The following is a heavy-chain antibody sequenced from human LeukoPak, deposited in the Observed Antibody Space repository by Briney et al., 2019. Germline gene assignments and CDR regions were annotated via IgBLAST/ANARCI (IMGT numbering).Heavy chain of an antibody. J-gene: IGHJ4*02. CDR2: IYYSGST. CDR3: TRGEMGHLDY. D-gene: IGHD2-8*01. Sequence: PSQTLSLTCTVSGGSISSGDYYWSWIRQPPGKGLEWIGYIYYSGSTYYSPSLKSRVTISMDTSKNQFSLRLSSVTAADTAVYYCTRGEMGHLDYWGQGTLVTVSS. CDR1: GGSISSGDYY. V-gene: IGHV4-30-4*01.